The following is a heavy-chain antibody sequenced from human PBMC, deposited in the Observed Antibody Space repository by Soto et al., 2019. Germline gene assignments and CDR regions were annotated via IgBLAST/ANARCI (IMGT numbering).Heavy chain of an antibody. CDR3: AKDDDNWNWFLFPKFDP. D-gene: IGHD1-7*01. V-gene: IGHV3-23*01. J-gene: IGHJ5*02. CDR2: ISGSGGST. CDR1: GFTFSSYA. Sequence: GGSLRLSCAASGFTFSSYAMSWVRQAPGKGLEWVSAISGSGGSTYYADSVKGRFTISRDNSKITLYLQMNSLRAEDTAVYYCAKDDDNWNWFLFPKFDPWGQGTLVTVSS.